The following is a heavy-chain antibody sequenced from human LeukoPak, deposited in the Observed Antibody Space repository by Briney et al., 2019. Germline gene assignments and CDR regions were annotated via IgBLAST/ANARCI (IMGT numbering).Heavy chain of an antibody. CDR1: GFAFRSHG. D-gene: IGHD4-17*01. J-gene: IGHJ3*02. CDR2: IRGDGVTT. Sequence: GGSLRLSCAASGFAFRSHGMNWVRQAPGKGLEWVSGIRGDGVTTYYADSVKGRFTISRDNSKNTLFLQMNSLRAEDTALYYCASAYYGDDDAFDIWGQGTMVTVSS. V-gene: IGHV3-23*01. CDR3: ASAYYGDDDAFDI.